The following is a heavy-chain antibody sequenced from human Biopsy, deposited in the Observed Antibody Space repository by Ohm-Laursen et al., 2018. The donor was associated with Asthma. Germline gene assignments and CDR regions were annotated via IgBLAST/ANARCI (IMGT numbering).Heavy chain of an antibody. J-gene: IGHJ4*02. V-gene: IGHV3-53*01. CDR2: IYSGGTS. Sequence: SLRLSCAAPGFAVSRDYMFWVRQAPGKGLEWVSVIYSGGTSHTADSVRGRFTISRDKSENTLYLQMNSLRAEDTAVYYCAKDERLYYGSDSKYMQPVPLGDWGQGTLVSVSA. CDR1: GFAVSRDY. CDR3: AKDERLYYGSDSKYMQPVPLGD. D-gene: IGHD3-10*01.